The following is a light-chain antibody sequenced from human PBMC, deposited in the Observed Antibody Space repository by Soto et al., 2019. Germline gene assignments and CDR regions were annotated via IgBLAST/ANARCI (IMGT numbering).Light chain of an antibody. CDR2: SAS. J-gene: IGKJ5*01. CDR1: QDIGNW. V-gene: IGKV1-12*01. Sequence: DIQVTQPPPSMAASVGDRLTITCRASQDIGNWMTWYQQKPGKXPKXXIYSASTLVRGVPSRFSGSGSGTELTITISGLQPEDSLTYYCQQAKSFPITFGQGTRLEIK. CDR3: QQAKSFPIT.